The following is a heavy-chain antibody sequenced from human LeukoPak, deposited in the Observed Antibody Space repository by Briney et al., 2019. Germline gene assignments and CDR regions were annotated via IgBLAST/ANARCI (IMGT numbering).Heavy chain of an antibody. CDR2: INYANSDT. Sequence: GESLKISCRGYSFTNYWIGGVRQMPGKGLEWMALINYANSDTRYSPSFQGQVIVSVDRSITTAYLELSSLKASDTAMYYCARRVSETGSPLDAWGQGTMVTVSS. V-gene: IGHV5-51*01. D-gene: IGHD3-10*01. J-gene: IGHJ3*01. CDR1: YSFTNYW. CDR3: ARRVSETGSPLDA.